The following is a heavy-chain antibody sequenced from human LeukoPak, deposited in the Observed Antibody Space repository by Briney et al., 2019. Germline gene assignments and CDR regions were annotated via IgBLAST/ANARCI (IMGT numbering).Heavy chain of an antibody. CDR2: ISAYNGNT. CDR1: GYTFTSYG. J-gene: IGHJ4*02. V-gene: IGHV1-18*01. D-gene: IGHD3-22*01. Sequence: ASVTVSCKASGYTFTSYGISWVRQAPGQGLEWMGWISAYNGNTNYAQKLQGRVTMTTDTSTSTAYMELRSLRSDDTAVYYCARDNLYYYDSSGYYYWGQGTLVTVSS. CDR3: ARDNLYYYDSSGYYY.